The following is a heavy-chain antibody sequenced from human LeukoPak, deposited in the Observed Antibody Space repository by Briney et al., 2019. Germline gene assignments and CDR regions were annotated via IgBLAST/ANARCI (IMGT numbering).Heavy chain of an antibody. Sequence: GASVKVSCKASGYTFTSYGISWVRQAPGQGLEWMGGIIPIFGTANYAQKFQGRVTITADESTSTAYMELSSLRSEDTAVYYCARGPPRIVATISAAFDIWGQGTMVTVSS. CDR3: ARGPPRIVATISAAFDI. CDR2: IIPIFGTA. D-gene: IGHD5-12*01. V-gene: IGHV1-69*13. J-gene: IGHJ3*02. CDR1: GYTFTSYG.